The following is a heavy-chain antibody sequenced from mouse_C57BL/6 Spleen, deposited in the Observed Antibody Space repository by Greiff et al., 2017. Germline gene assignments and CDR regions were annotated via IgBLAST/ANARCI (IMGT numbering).Heavy chain of an antibody. CDR1: GFSLTSYG. D-gene: IGHD2-3*01. Sequence: VKLKESGPGLVQPSQSLSITCTVSGFSLTSYGVHWVRQSPGKGLEWLGVIWSGGSTDCNAAFISRLSISKDNSKSQVFFKMNSLQADDTAIYYCARKGPDGYYARDYWGQGTSVTVSS. CDR2: IWSGGST. CDR3: ARKGPDGYYARDY. V-gene: IGHV2-2*01. J-gene: IGHJ4*01.